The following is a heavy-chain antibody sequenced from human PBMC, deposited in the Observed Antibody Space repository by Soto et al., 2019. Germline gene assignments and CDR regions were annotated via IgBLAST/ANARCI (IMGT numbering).Heavy chain of an antibody. CDR1: GYTFTSYG. CDR3: ARGPVGVVRELVVGYFDY. CDR2: ISSYNGNT. V-gene: IGHV1-18*01. D-gene: IGHD3-10*01. Sequence: VSVKVSCNASGYTFTSYGISWVRQSPGKGLEWMGWISSYNGNTNYAQKLQGRVTMTTDTSTSTAYMELRSLRSDDTAVYYCARGPVGVVRELVVGYFDYWGQGTLVTVSS. J-gene: IGHJ4*02.